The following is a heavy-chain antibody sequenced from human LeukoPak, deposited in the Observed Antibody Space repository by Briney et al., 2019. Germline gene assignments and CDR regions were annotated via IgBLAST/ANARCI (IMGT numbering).Heavy chain of an antibody. Sequence: GGSLRLSCAASGFIFNKHAMSWVRQAPGKGLEWVSGLSGSGGSTDYADSVKGRFTVSRDNSKNTLFLQMNSLRAEDTAVYYCAKNLGYCSGGSCYNYWGQGTLVTVSP. CDR3: AKNLGYCSGGSCYNY. D-gene: IGHD2-15*01. CDR1: GFIFNKHA. J-gene: IGHJ4*02. CDR2: LSGSGGST. V-gene: IGHV3-23*01.